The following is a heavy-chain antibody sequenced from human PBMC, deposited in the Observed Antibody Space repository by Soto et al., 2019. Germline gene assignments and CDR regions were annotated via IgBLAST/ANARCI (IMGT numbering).Heavy chain of an antibody. Sequence: HPGGSLRLSCAASGFTFSSYAMSWVRQAPGKGLEWVSAISGGGSTYYADSVKGRFTISRDNSKNTLYLQMNSLRAEDTAVYYCAKDGMITFGGVYYFDYWGQGTLVTVSS. CDR3: AKDGMITFGGVYYFDY. CDR2: ISGGGST. CDR1: GFTFSSYA. D-gene: IGHD3-16*01. J-gene: IGHJ4*02. V-gene: IGHV3-23*01.